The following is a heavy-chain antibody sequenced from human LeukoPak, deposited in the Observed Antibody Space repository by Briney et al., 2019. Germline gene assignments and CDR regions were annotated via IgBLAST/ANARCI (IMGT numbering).Heavy chain of an antibody. CDR1: GGSISSYY. CDR2: INYSGST. Sequence: SETLSLTCTVSGGSISSYYWSWIRQPPGKGLEWIGYINYSGSTNYNPSFKSRVTISVDTSKNQFSLKLSSVTAADTAVYYCASWDGYSRNYWGQGTLVTVSS. D-gene: IGHD5-24*01. CDR3: ASWDGYSRNY. J-gene: IGHJ4*02. V-gene: IGHV4-59*01.